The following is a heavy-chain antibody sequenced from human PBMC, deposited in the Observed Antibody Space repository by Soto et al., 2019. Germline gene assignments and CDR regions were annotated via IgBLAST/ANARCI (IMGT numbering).Heavy chain of an antibody. D-gene: IGHD3-22*01. CDR3: TTDYYDATGYYGYFQY. V-gene: IGHV3-15*01. Sequence: EVQLVESGGGLVEPGGSLRLSCAASGFTFNNAWMSWVRQAPGKGLEWVGRIKRKKDGGATDFAAPVKGRFAISRDDSKNTLYLQMNSLKTEDTAVYFCTTDYYDATGYYGYFQYWGQGTLLTVSS. CDR1: GFTFNNAW. J-gene: IGHJ1*01. CDR2: IKRKKDGGAT.